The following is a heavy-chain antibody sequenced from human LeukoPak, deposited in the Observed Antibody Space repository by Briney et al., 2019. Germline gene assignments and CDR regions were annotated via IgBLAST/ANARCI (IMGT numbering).Heavy chain of an antibody. CDR2: LYSGSDT. J-gene: IGHJ2*01. V-gene: IGHV3-53*01. D-gene: IGHD3-10*01. CDR1: GFTVSTNY. CDR3: ARVGDHFRWYLDL. Sequence: PGWSLRLSCAASGFTVSTNYMNWVRQGPGKGLEWVSILYSGSDTYYADSVKGRFTISRDSSKNILSLQMNNLRAEDTAVYYCARVGDHFRWYLDLWGRGTLVTVSS.